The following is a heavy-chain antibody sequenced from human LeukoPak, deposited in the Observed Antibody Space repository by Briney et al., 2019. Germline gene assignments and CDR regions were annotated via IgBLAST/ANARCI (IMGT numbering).Heavy chain of an antibody. D-gene: IGHD2-2*01. CDR2: INHSGST. Sequence: SETLSLTCAVYGGSFSGHYWSWIRQPPGKGVEWIGEINHSGSTNNNPSLKSRVTISVDTSKNQFSLKLSSVTAADTAVYYCARGRAAASGDYWGQGTLVTVSS. V-gene: IGHV4-34*01. CDR3: ARGRAAASGDY. CDR1: GGSFSGHY. J-gene: IGHJ4*02.